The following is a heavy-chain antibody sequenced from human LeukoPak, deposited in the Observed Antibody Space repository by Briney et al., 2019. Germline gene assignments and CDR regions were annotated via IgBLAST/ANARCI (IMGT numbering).Heavy chain of an antibody. D-gene: IGHD3-3*01. V-gene: IGHV3-23*01. CDR2: ISGRGGST. Sequence: GGSLRLSCAASGFTFSSYAMSWVRQAPGKGLEWVSGISGRGGSTYYADSVKGRFTISRDNSKNTLYLQMNSLRAEDTAVYYCAKDLWSGLGASDIWGQGTMVTVSS. CDR1: GFTFSSYA. CDR3: AKDLWSGLGASDI. J-gene: IGHJ3*02.